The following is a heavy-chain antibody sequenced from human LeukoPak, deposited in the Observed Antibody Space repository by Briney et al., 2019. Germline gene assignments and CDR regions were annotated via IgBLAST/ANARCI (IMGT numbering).Heavy chain of an antibody. CDR3: VLPCLYCGGDYYFDY. J-gene: IGHJ4*02. Sequence: ASVKVSCKTSGYTFTSYGISWVRQAPGQGLEWMGWISAYNGNTNYAQKLQGRVTMTRDTSTSTAYMELRSLRSDDTAVYYCVLPCLYCGGDYYFDYWGQGTLVTVSS. CDR1: GYTFTSYG. D-gene: IGHD2-21*02. V-gene: IGHV1-18*01. CDR2: ISAYNGNT.